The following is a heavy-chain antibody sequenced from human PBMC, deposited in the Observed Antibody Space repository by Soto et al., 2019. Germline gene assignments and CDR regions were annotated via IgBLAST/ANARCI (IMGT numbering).Heavy chain of an antibody. CDR1: GFTFSSYD. D-gene: IGHD6-6*01. CDR3: ARGIAARPGLLGAFDI. CDR2: IGTAGDT. V-gene: IGHV3-13*01. Sequence: GGSLRLSCAASGFTFSSYDMHWVRQATGKGLEWVSAIGTAGDTYYPGSVKGRFTISRENAKNSLYLQMNSLRAGDTAVYYCARGIAARPGLLGAFDIWGQGTMVTVSS. J-gene: IGHJ3*02.